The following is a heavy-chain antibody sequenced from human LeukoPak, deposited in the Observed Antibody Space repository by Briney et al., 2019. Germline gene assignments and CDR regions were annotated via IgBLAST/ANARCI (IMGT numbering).Heavy chain of an antibody. Sequence: PSETLSLTCTVSGGSISSSSYYWGWIRQPPGKGLEWIGSIYYSGSTYYNPSLKSRVTISVDTSKNQFSLKLSSVTAADTAVYYCARVVYYDSSGYYYVWDAFDIWGQGTMVTVSS. V-gene: IGHV4-39*07. J-gene: IGHJ3*02. CDR3: ARVVYYDSSGYYYVWDAFDI. CDR2: IYYSGST. CDR1: GGSISSSSYY. D-gene: IGHD3-22*01.